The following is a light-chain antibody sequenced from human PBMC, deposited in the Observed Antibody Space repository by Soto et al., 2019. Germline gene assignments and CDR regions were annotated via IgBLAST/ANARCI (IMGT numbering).Light chain of an antibody. CDR1: NSNIGAGYD. CDR2: ANS. V-gene: IGLV1-40*01. CDR3: QSYDSGLSGSRV. J-gene: IGLJ3*02. Sequence: QSVLTQPPSVSGAPGQRVSISCTGSNSNIGAGYDVNWYQQLPGTAPKLLIYANSDRPSGVPDRFSGSKSGASAFLVITGLQAEDEAAYYCQSYDSGLSGSRVFGGGTKLTVL.